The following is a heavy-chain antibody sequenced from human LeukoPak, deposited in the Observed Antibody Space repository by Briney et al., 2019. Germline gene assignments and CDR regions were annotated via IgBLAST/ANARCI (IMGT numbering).Heavy chain of an antibody. V-gene: IGHV3-43*01. CDR2: ISWDGGST. J-gene: IGHJ1*01. CDR1: GXTFDDYT. CDR3: AKGKAGTPEYFQH. Sequence: GGSLRLSCAASGXTFDDYTMHWVRQAPGKGLEWVSLISWDGGSTYYADSGKGRFTISRDNSKNSLYLQMNSLRTEDTALYYCAKGKAGTPEYFQHWGQGTLATVSS. D-gene: IGHD6-19*01.